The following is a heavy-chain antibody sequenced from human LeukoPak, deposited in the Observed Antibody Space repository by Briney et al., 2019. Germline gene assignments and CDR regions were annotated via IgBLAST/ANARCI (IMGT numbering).Heavy chain of an antibody. CDR2: ISSSGSYI. V-gene: IGHV3-21*01. Sequence: PGGSLRLSCAASGFTFSSYSMNWVRQAPGKGLEWVSSISSSGSYIYYADSVKGRFTISRDNAKNSLYLQMNSLRAEDTAVYYCARSGVYGSGSYYTYKFWGQGTLVTVSS. J-gene: IGHJ4*02. CDR3: ARSGVYGSGSYYTYKF. CDR1: GFTFSSYS. D-gene: IGHD3-10*01.